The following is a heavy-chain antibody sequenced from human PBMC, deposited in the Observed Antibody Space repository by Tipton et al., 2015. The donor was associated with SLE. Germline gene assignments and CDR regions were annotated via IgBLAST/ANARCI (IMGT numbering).Heavy chain of an antibody. J-gene: IGHJ6*03. CDR3: ARADGSYFYYFMDV. D-gene: IGHD3-10*01. V-gene: IGHV4-59*01. Sequence: TLSLTCSVSGVSITDYSWSWIRQPPGKALDWIGYFDDSGRTIKYNSSLKSRVTVSVDTSKNQFSLRLSSVTAADSAVYYCARADGSYFYYFMDVWGKGTTVTVSS. CDR1: GVSITDYS. CDR2: FDDSGRT.